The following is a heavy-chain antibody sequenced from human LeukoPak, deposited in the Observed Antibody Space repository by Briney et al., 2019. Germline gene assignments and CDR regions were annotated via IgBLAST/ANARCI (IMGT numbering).Heavy chain of an antibody. CDR1: GDSISSYY. V-gene: IGHV4-59*01. J-gene: IGHJ5*02. CDR3: ARGRTFDP. CDR2: IFYSGST. Sequence: SETLSLTCTVSGDSISSYYWGWIRQPPGKGLEWIGYIFYSGSTNYNPSLKSRVTMSVHTSKNQFSLNLSSVTAADTAVYYCARGRTFDPWGQGTLVTVSS.